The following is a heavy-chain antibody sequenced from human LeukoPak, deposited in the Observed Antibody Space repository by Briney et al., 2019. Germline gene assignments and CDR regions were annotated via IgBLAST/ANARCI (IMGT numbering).Heavy chain of an antibody. V-gene: IGHV1-69*06. CDR3: AKRRLTVTNLYYYYYMDV. CDR1: GGTFSSYA. J-gene: IGHJ6*03. Sequence: ASVKVSCKASGGTFSSYAVSWVRQAPGQGLEWMGGIIPIFGTANYAQKFQGRVTITADKSTSTAYMELSSLRSEDTAVYYCAKRRLTVTNLYYYYYMDVWGKGTTVTISS. CDR2: IIPIFGTA. D-gene: IGHD4-17*01.